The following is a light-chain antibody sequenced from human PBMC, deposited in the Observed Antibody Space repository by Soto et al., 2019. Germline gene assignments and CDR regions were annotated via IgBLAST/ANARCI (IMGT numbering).Light chain of an antibody. V-gene: IGKV3-20*01. CDR3: QQYGNSPLT. Sequence: EIVFTQSPGTLSLSPGERATLSCSASQRVSSSYLAWYQQKPGQAPRLLIFGASSRATGIPDRFSGSGSGTDFTLTISRLEPEDFAVYYCQQYGNSPLTFGGGTKVDIK. J-gene: IGKJ4*01. CDR2: GAS. CDR1: QRVSSSY.